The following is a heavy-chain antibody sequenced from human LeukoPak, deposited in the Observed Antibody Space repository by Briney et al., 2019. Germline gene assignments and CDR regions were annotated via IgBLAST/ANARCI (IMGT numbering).Heavy chain of an antibody. D-gene: IGHD2-21*01. CDR3: ARTIVVAPDAGYMDV. V-gene: IGHV3-48*03. J-gene: IGHJ6*03. CDR1: GFTFSSYE. CDR2: ISSSGSTI. Sequence: PGGSLRLSCAASGFTFSSYEMNWVRQAPGKGLEWVSYISSSGSTIYYADSVKGRFTISRDNAKNSLYLQMNSLRAEDTAVYYCARTIVVAPDAGYMDVWGKGTTVTVSS.